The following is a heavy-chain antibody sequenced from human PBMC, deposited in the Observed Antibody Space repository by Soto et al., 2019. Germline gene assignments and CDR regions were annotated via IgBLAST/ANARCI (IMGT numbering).Heavy chain of an antibody. CDR2: MNPNSGNT. Sequence: ASVKVSCKASGYTFTSYDINWVRQATGQGLEWMGWMNPNSGNTGYAQKFQGRVTMTRNTSISTAYMELSSLRSEDMAVYYCWFGELNYYYYYMDVWGKGTTVTVSS. V-gene: IGHV1-8*01. CDR3: WFGELNYYYYYMDV. J-gene: IGHJ6*03. CDR1: GYTFTSYD. D-gene: IGHD3-10*01.